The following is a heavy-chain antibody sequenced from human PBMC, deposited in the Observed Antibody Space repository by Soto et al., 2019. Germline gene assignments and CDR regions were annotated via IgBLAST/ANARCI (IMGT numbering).Heavy chain of an antibody. Sequence: SETLSLTCTVSGGSISSGGYYWSWIRQHPGKGLEWIGYIYYSGSTYYNPSLKSRVTISVDTSKNQFSLKLSSVTAADTAVYYCARAVTMVRGVSYYYYGMDVWGQGTTVTVSS. CDR1: GGSISSGGYY. V-gene: IGHV4-31*03. D-gene: IGHD3-10*01. CDR3: ARAVTMVRGVSYYYYGMDV. CDR2: IYYSGST. J-gene: IGHJ6*02.